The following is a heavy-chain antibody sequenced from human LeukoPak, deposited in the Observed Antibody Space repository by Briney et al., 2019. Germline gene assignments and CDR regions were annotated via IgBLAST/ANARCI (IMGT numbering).Heavy chain of an antibody. CDR1: GFTFSSYW. J-gene: IGHJ4*02. V-gene: IGHV3-7*03. CDR2: KKQDGSEK. Sequence: GGSLRLSCAASGFTFSSYWMSWVRQAPGKGLEWVANKKQDGSEKYYVDSVKGRFTISRDNAKNPLYLQMNSLRAEDTAVYYCARDYGGYNGYDYDPSYFDYWGQGTLVTVSS. CDR3: ARDYGGYNGYDYDPSYFDY. D-gene: IGHD5-12*01.